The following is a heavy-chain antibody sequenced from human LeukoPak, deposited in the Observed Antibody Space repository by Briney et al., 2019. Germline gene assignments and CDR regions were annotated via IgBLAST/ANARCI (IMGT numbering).Heavy chain of an antibody. CDR3: AKPFEGYYDSSGWDF. V-gene: IGHV3-23*01. CDR1: GFTFTNYV. CDR2: ISGSGGST. Sequence: PGGSLRLSCAASGFTFTNYVMTWVRQAPGKGLEWVSAISGSGGSTYYADSVKGRFTISRDNSKNTVYMQMNSLRAEDTAVYYCAKPFEGYYDSSGWDFWGQGTLVTVSS. D-gene: IGHD3-22*01. J-gene: IGHJ4*02.